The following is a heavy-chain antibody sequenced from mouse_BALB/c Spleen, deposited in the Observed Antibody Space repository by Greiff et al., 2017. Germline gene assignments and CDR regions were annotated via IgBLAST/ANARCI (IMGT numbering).Heavy chain of an antibody. V-gene: IGHV5-4*02. Sequence: EVKLMESGGGLVKPGGSLKISCAASGFTFSDYYMYWVRQTPEKRLEWVATISDGGSYTYYPDSVKGRFTISRDNAKNNLYLQMSSLKSEDTAMYYCASGVSWFAYWGQGTLVTVSA. CDR1: GFTFSDYY. CDR3: ASGVSWFAY. CDR2: ISDGGSYT. J-gene: IGHJ3*01.